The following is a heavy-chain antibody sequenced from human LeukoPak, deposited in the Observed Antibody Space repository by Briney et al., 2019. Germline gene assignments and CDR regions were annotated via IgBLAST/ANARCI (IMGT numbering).Heavy chain of an antibody. CDR3: ARDWALTAQEALDY. D-gene: IGHD3-16*01. V-gene: IGHV3-48*01. J-gene: IGHJ4*02. CDR1: GFTVSSNY. Sequence: PGGSLRLSCAASGFTVSSNYMSWVRQAPGKGLEWVSYISSSSSTIYYADSVKGRFTISRDNAKNSLYLQMNSLRAEDTAVYYCARDWALTAQEALDYWGQGTLVTVSS. CDR2: ISSSSSTI.